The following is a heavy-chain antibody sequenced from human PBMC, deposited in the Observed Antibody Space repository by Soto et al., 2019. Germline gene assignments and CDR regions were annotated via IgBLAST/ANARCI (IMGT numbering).Heavy chain of an antibody. Sequence: GGSLRLSCAASGFIFNSDAMNWVRQAPGKGLEWVSGISGSGGSTYYADSVKGRFTISRDISKNTLFLQMNSLRGEDTAIYYCVKSPRSGYEAPWDYWGQGTLVTVSS. CDR2: ISGSGGST. J-gene: IGHJ4*02. V-gene: IGHV3-23*01. D-gene: IGHD5-12*01. CDR1: GFIFNSDA. CDR3: VKSPRSGYEAPWDY.